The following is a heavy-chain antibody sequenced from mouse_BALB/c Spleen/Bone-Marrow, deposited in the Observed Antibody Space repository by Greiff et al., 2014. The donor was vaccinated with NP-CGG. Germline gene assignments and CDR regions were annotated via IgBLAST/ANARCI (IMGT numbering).Heavy chain of an antibody. Sequence: VQLVESGPGLVAPSQSLSITCTVSGFSLTNYGVHWVRQPPGKGLEWLGVIWADGSTNYNSALMSRLSISKDNTKCQVFFKMNSLQTDDTAMYYCARSTTGTGAMDYWGQGTSVTVSA. D-gene: IGHD1-1*01. J-gene: IGHJ4*01. CDR3: ARSTTGTGAMDY. V-gene: IGHV2-9*02. CDR1: GFSLTNYG. CDR2: IWADGST.